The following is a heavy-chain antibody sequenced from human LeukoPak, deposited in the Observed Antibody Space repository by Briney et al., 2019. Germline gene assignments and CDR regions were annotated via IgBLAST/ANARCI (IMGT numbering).Heavy chain of an antibody. J-gene: IGHJ3*02. CDR3: AKEGYYYDSSGYYSGAFDI. CDR1: GFTFSSYA. D-gene: IGHD3-22*01. CDR2: ISYDGSNK. V-gene: IGHV3-30-3*01. Sequence: GGSLRLSCAASGFTFSSYAMHWVRQAPGKGLEWVAVISYDGSNKYYADSVKGRFTISRDNSKNTLYLQMNSLRAEDTAVYYCAKEGYYYDSSGYYSGAFDIWGQGTMVTVSS.